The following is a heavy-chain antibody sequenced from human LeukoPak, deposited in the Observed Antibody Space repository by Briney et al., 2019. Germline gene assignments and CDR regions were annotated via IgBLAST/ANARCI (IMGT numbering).Heavy chain of an antibody. J-gene: IGHJ5*02. D-gene: IGHD2-2*01. CDR2: ISSSSSYI. Sequence: GGSLRLSCAASGFTFSSYSMNWVRQAPGKGLEWVSSISSSSSYIYYADSVKGRFTISRDNAKNSLYLQMNSLRAEDTALYYCAKDAYCSSTSCSGWFDPWGQGTLVTVSS. CDR1: GFTFSSYS. V-gene: IGHV3-21*04. CDR3: AKDAYCSSTSCSGWFDP.